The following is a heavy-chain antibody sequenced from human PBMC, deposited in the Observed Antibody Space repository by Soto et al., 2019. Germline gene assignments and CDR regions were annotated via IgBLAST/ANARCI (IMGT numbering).Heavy chain of an antibody. J-gene: IGHJ5*02. Sequence: EESLKISCRGSGYSFTTDSINWVRQMPWKGLEWMGRIDPDDSHSNYSASFQGQVTISADKSISTAYLQWSSLKASDTAMYYCARTQTYYDILTENWFDPWGQGTLVTVSS. CDR2: IDPDDSHS. D-gene: IGHD3-9*01. CDR3: ARTQTYYDILTENWFDP. CDR1: GYSFTTDS. V-gene: IGHV5-10-1*04.